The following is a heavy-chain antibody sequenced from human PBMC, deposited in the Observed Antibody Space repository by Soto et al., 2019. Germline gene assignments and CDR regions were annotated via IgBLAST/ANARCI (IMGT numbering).Heavy chain of an antibody. Sequence: ASVKVSCKASGYIFTNYYIYWVRQAPGQGLERMGTIDPSEGYPTFEQNFQGRLTMTSDPVTGTIYLELSSLRSEDTAVYYCGRSAVPASRALCCFDSWGPGTLVTVSS. D-gene: IGHD2-2*01. CDR1: GYIFTNYY. J-gene: IGHJ4*02. V-gene: IGHV1-46*01. CDR2: IDPSEGYP. CDR3: GRSAVPASRALCCFDS.